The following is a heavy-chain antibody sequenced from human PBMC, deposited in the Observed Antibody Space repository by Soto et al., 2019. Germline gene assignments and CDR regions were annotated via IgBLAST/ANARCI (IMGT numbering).Heavy chain of an antibody. J-gene: IGHJ4*02. D-gene: IGHD3-10*01. Sequence: GESLKISCNGSGYSFTSYWIGWVRQMPGKGLEWMGIIYPGDSDTRYSPSFQGQVTISADKSISTAYLQWSSLKASDTAMYYCARCRGSGSYYPVNFDYWGQGTLVTVSS. CDR2: IYPGDSDT. CDR1: GYSFTSYW. V-gene: IGHV5-51*01. CDR3: ARCRGSGSYYPVNFDY.